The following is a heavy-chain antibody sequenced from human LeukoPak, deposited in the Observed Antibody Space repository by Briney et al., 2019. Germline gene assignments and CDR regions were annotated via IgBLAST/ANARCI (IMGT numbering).Heavy chain of an antibody. V-gene: IGHV4-30-2*01. CDR1: GGSISSGGYY. Sequence: KPSQTLSLTCTVSGGSISSGGYYWSWIRQPPGKGLEWIGYIYHSGSTYYNPSLKSRVTISVDRSKNQFSLKLSSVTAADTAVYYCARGVGKGVSSVVVTAKGNYFDYWGQGTLVTVSS. D-gene: IGHD2-21*02. CDR2: IYHSGST. CDR3: ARGVGKGVSSVVVTAKGNYFDY. J-gene: IGHJ4*02.